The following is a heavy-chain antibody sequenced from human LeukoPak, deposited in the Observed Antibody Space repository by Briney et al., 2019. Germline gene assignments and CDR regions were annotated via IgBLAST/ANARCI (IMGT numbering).Heavy chain of an antibody. V-gene: IGHV4-38-2*02. CDR3: ARVPETYYDFWSGYYTFGAFDI. CDR1: DYSISSGYGYY. CDR2: IYHSGIT. D-gene: IGHD3-3*01. J-gene: IGHJ3*02. Sequence: SETLSLTCTVSDYSISSGYGYYWGWIRQPPGKGLEWIGNIYHSGITYYNHFNSSLKSRVTISVDTSKNQFSLKLSSVTAADTAVYYCARVPETYYDFWSGYYTFGAFDIWGQGTMVTVSS.